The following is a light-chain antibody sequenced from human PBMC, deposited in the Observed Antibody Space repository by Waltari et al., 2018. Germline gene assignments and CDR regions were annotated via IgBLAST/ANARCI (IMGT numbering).Light chain of an antibody. CDR2: KAS. Sequence: DIQMTQSPSTLSASVGDRVTITCRASQSISTWLAWYQQKPGKAPKLLIYKASSLESGVPSRFSGSGSGTEFTLTISSLQPDDFGTYYCQQYNSYSETFGQGTKVEIK. V-gene: IGKV1-5*03. CDR3: QQYNSYSET. J-gene: IGKJ1*01. CDR1: QSISTW.